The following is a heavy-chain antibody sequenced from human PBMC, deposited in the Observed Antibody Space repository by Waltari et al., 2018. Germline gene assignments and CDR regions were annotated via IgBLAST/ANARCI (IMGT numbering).Heavy chain of an antibody. V-gene: IGHV4-38-2*01. Sequence: QVQLQESGPGLVKPSETLSLTCAVSGYSISTGYYWGWIRQPPGKGLEWIGTIYHSGSIYYNPSLESRITISIDTSKNQFSLKLNSVIVADTAVYYCAYFSVFWVTDVWGRGTTVTVSS. D-gene: IGHD3-10*01. CDR1: GYSISTGYY. CDR3: AYFSVFWVTDV. J-gene: IGHJ6*04. CDR2: IYHSGSI.